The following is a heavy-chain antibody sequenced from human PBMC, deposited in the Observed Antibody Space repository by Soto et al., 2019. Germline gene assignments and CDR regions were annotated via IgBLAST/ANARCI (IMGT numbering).Heavy chain of an antibody. CDR3: ARNVGWPILCAS. J-gene: IGHJ4*02. Sequence: SETLSLTCTVSGGSISSGGYYWSWIRQHPGKGLEWIGYIYYSGSTYYNPSLKSRVTISVDTSKNQFSLKLSSVTAADTAGYYWARNVGWPILCASWGQGTLVIVPS. V-gene: IGHV4-31*03. CDR1: GGSISSGGYY. D-gene: IGHD6-19*01. CDR2: IYYSGST.